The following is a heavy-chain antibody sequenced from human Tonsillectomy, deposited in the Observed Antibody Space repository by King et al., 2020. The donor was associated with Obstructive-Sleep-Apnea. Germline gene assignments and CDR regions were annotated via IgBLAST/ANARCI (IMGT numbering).Heavy chain of an antibody. CDR1: GFTFSNYA. Sequence: VQLVESGGGLLQPGGSLRLSCTASGFTFSNYAMSWVRQAPGKGLEWVSGISASGGSTYYADSVKGRFTISRDNSENTLYLQMKSLRAEDSAVYYCAKVVVTGTGYFDYWGQGTLVTVAS. V-gene: IGHV3-23*04. D-gene: IGHD6-19*01. CDR2: ISASGGST. CDR3: AKVVVTGTGYFDY. J-gene: IGHJ4*02.